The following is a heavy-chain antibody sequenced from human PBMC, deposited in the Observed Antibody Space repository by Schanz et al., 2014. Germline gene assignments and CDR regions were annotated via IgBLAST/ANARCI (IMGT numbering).Heavy chain of an antibody. CDR1: GFSFGTYA. CDR3: VRDELLWFGEVLSLDY. CDR2: ISGTGGDDT. J-gene: IGHJ4*02. D-gene: IGHD3-10*01. V-gene: IGHV3-23*01. Sequence: EVHLLESGGGLVQPGGSLRLSCAASGFSFGTYAMSWVRQAPGKGLLWVSSISGTGGDDTYYADSVKGRFTISRDNSNKTVDLQMNSLRAEDTALYYCVRDELLWFGEVLSLDYWGQGALVAVSA.